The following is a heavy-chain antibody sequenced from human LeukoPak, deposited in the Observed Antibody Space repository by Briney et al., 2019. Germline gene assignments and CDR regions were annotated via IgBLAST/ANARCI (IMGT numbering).Heavy chain of an antibody. CDR3: ARADHGSGSYWFDP. CDR1: GGSISSYY. V-gene: IGHV4-4*07. D-gene: IGHD3-10*01. CDR2: IHISGST. J-gene: IGHJ5*02. Sequence: SETLSLTCTVSGGSISSYYWSWIRQPAGKGLEWIGRIHISGSTNFNPSLKSRVTMSVDTSKNQFSLNLSSVTAADTAVYYCARADHGSGSYWFDPWGQGTPVTVSS.